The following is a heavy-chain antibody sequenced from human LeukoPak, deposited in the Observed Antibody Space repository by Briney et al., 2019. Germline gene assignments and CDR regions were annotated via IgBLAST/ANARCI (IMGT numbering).Heavy chain of an antibody. Sequence: SETLSLTCTVSGGSISSYYWSWIRQPPGKGLEWIGYIYYSGSTNYKPSLKNRVTISVDTSKNQFSLKLSSVTAADTAVYYCANLGSGKLFRPPPPTEPFDSGGKGTLVPSPQ. CDR3: ANLGSGKLFRPPPPTEPFDS. J-gene: IGHJ4*02. CDR2: IYYSGST. CDR1: GGSISSYY. D-gene: IGHD3-10*01. V-gene: IGHV4-59*08.